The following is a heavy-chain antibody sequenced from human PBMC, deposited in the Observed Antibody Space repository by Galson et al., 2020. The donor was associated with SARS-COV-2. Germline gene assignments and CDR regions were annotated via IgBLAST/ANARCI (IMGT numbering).Heavy chain of an antibody. V-gene: IGHV3-33*01. CDR1: GFTFSSYG. Sequence: GGSLRLSCAASGFTFSSYGMHWVRQAPGKGLEWVAVIWYDGSNKYYADSVKGRFTISRDNSKNTLYLQMNSLRAEDTAVYYCAREGDRYCSSTSCYAGVDYWGQGTLVTVSS. CDR2: IWYDGSNK. D-gene: IGHD2-2*01. CDR3: AREGDRYCSSTSCYAGVDY. J-gene: IGHJ4*02.